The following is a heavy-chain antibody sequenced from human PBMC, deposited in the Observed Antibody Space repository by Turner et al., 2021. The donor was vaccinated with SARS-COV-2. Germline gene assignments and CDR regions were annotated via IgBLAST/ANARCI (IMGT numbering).Heavy chain of an antibody. D-gene: IGHD3-22*01. CDR1: GRSISSGDYY. Sequence: QVQLQESGPGLVKHSQTLSPTCTVAGRSISSGDYYLSWILQPPGKGLEWIGYIYYSVSTYYDPSLKSRATISVDTSKKQYSLKLSSVTAADTAVYYCARVMYSSGLVADAFDIWGQGTMVTVSS. CDR2: IYYSVST. J-gene: IGHJ3*02. V-gene: IGHV4-30-4*01. CDR3: ARVMYSSGLVADAFDI.